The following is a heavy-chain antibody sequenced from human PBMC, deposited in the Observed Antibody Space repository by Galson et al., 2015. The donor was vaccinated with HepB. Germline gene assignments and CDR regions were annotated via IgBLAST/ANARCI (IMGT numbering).Heavy chain of an antibody. J-gene: IGHJ4*02. D-gene: IGHD1-1*01. CDR1: GFTFSIYT. CDR3: ARDYGTTGWRYCDH. Sequence: SLRLSCAASGFTFSIYTMHWVRQAPGKGLEWVALISHDGTNKYYADSVKGRFSISRDNSKNTLFLQMNSLRAEDTAVYYCARDYGTTGWRYCDHWGQGALVTVSS. V-gene: IGHV3-30*04. CDR2: ISHDGTNK.